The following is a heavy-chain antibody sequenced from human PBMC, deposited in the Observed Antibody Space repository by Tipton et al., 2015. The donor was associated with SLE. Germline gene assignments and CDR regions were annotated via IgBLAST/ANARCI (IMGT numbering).Heavy chain of an antibody. V-gene: IGHV4-59*11. J-gene: IGHJ4*02. Sequence: TLSLTCTVSGGSISSHYWSWIRQPPGKGLEWIGYIYYSGSTNYNPSLKSRVTISVDTSKNQFSLKLSSVTAADTAVYYCARDDLLGIFRNWVQGTLVTVSS. CDR3: ARDDLLGIFRN. CDR2: IYYSGST. D-gene: IGHD7-27*01. CDR1: GGSISSHY.